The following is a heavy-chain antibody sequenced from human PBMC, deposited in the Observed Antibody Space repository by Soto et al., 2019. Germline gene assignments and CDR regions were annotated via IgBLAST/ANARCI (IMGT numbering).Heavy chain of an antibody. V-gene: IGHV3-48*02. CDR1: GFTFRIYS. Sequence: EVQLVESGGGLVQPGGSLRLSCAASGFTFRIYSINWVRQAPGKGLEWISYMTSDTKTIKYADSVKGRFTITRDNDKNSVYLQMTSLRDEDTAVYYCARSVEGHFDYWGQGTLVTVSS. J-gene: IGHJ4*02. D-gene: IGHD6-19*01. CDR2: MTSDTKTI. CDR3: ARSVEGHFDY.